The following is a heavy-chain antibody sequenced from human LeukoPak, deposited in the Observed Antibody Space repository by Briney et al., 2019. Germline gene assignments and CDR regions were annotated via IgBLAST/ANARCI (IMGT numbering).Heavy chain of an antibody. Sequence: GGSLRLSCAASGFTFSSYSMNWVRQAPGKGLEWVSSISSSSSYIYYADSVKGRFTISRDNAKNSLYLQMNSLRAEDTAVYYCAREGGSTSWLSRQRGYYYYMDVWGKGTTVTISS. CDR2: ISSSSSYI. V-gene: IGHV3-21*01. CDR3: AREGGSTSWLSRQRGYYYYMDV. D-gene: IGHD2-2*01. J-gene: IGHJ6*03. CDR1: GFTFSSYS.